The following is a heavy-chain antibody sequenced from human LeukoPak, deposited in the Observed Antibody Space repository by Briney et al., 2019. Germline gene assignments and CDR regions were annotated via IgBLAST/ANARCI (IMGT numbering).Heavy chain of an antibody. J-gene: IGHJ3*02. V-gene: IGHV3-11*04. CDR1: GFTFSDYY. CDR2: ISSSGSTI. D-gene: IGHD3-22*01. Sequence: GGSLRLSCAASGFTFSDYYMSWIRQAPGKGLEWVSYISSSGSTIYYADSVKGRFTISRDNAKNSLYLQMNSLRAEDTAVYYCARDEILANYYDSSGYQGPHDAFDIWGRGTMVTVSS. CDR3: ARDEILANYYDSSGYQGPHDAFDI.